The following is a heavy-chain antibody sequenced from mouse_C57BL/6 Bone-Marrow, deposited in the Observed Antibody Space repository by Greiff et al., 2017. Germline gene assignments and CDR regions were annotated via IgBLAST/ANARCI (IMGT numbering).Heavy chain of an antibody. V-gene: IGHV5-17*01. CDR1: GFTFSDYG. J-gene: IGHJ4*01. CDR2: ISSGCSTI. Sequence: EVQLVESGGGLVKPGGSLKLSCAASGFTFSDYGMHWVRQAPEKGLEWVAYISSGCSTIYYADTVKGRFTISRDNAKNTLFLQMTSLRSEDTAMYYCARRTYYYAMDYWGQGTSVTVSS. CDR3: ARRTYYYAMDY.